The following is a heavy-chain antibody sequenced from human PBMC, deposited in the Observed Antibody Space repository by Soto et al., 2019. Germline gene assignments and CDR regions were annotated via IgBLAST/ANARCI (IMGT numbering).Heavy chain of an antibody. D-gene: IGHD5-18*01. CDR1: GFTFSSYA. CDR2: ISYDGSNK. CDR3: ARDPFWGTAMVLWYFDL. V-gene: IGHV3-30-3*01. J-gene: IGHJ2*01. Sequence: QVQLVESGGGVVQPGRSLRLSCAASGFTFSSYAMHWVRQAPGKGLEWVAVISYDGSNKYYADSVKGRFTISRDNSKNTLYLQMNSLRAEDTAVYYCARDPFWGTAMVLWYFDLWVRGTLVTVSS.